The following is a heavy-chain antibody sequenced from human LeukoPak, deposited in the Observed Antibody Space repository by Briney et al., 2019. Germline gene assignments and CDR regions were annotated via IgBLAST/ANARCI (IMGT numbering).Heavy chain of an antibody. CDR2: ISSSSSYI. CDR3: ARADIVVVPAAMLPDY. CDR1: GFTFSSYS. J-gene: IGHJ4*02. D-gene: IGHD2-2*01. V-gene: IGHV3-21*01. Sequence: GGSLRLSSAASGFTFSSYSMNWVRQAPGKGLEWVSSISSSSSYIYYADSVKGRFTISRDNAKNSLYLQMNSLRAEDTAVYYCARADIVVVPAAMLPDYWGQGTLVTVSS.